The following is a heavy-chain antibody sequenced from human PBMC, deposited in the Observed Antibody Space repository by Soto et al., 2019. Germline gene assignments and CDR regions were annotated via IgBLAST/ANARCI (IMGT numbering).Heavy chain of an antibody. CDR2: IIPILGIA. CDR3: ASRYDSSDY. Sequence: QVQLVQSGAEVKKPGSSVKVSCKASGGTFSSYTISWVRQAPGQGLEWMGRIIPILGIANYAQKFQGRVTIPADKSTSTAYRELSSLRSEDTALYYCASRYDSSDYWGQGTLVTVSS. V-gene: IGHV1-69*02. CDR1: GGTFSSYT. J-gene: IGHJ4*02. D-gene: IGHD3-22*01.